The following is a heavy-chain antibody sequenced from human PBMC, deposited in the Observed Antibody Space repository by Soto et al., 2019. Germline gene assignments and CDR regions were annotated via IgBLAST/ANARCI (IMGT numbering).Heavy chain of an antibody. CDR1: GFTFSSYA. V-gene: IGHV3-30-3*01. D-gene: IGHD2-2*01. Sequence: QVQLVESGGGVVQPARSLRLSCAASGFTFSSYAMHWVHQAPGKGLEWVALISHDGSNKYYADSVKGRFTISRDNSKNTLYLQMNSLRTEDTSVYYCGRCSSTSCHLGADYWGQGTLVTVSS. CDR3: GRCSSTSCHLGADY. J-gene: IGHJ4*02. CDR2: ISHDGSNK.